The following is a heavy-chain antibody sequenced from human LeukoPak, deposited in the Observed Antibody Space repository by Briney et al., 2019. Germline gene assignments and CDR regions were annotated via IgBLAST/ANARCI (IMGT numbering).Heavy chain of an antibody. CDR3: ARGAPSNCYGSGVPTPYYYGMDV. CDR2: INSDGSST. CDR1: GFTFSSYW. D-gene: IGHD3-10*01. V-gene: IGHV3-74*01. J-gene: IGHJ6*02. Sequence: GGSLRLSCAASGFTFSSYWMHWVRQAPGKGLVWVSRINSDGSSTSYADSVKGRFTISRDNAKNTLYLQMNSLRAEDTAVYYCARGAPSNCYGSGVPTPYYYGMDVWGQGTTVTVSS.